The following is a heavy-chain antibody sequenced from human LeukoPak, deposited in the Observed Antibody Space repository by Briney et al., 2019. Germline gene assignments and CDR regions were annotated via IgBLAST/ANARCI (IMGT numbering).Heavy chain of an antibody. CDR2: IYYSGST. Sequence: PSETPSLTCTVSDGSISSSSYYWGWIRQPPGKGLEWIGSIYYSGSTYYNPSLKSRVTISVDTSKNQFSLKLSSVTAADTAVYYCATRPYCSSTSCYSQWYFDLRGRGTLVTVSS. CDR3: ATRPYCSSTSCYSQWYFDL. V-gene: IGHV4-39*05. D-gene: IGHD2-2*01. CDR1: DGSISSSSYY. J-gene: IGHJ2*01.